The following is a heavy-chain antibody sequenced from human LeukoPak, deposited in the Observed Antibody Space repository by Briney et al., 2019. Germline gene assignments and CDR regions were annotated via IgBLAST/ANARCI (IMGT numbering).Heavy chain of an antibody. Sequence: SETLPLTCTVSGGSISSYYWSWIRQPPGKGLEWIGYIYYSGCTNYNPSLKSRVTISVDTSKNQFSLKLSSVTAADTAVYYCARSEGRDGYNFDYWGQGTLVTVSS. CDR3: ARSEGRDGYNFDY. D-gene: IGHD5-24*01. J-gene: IGHJ4*02. V-gene: IGHV4-59*01. CDR2: IYYSGCT. CDR1: GGSISSYY.